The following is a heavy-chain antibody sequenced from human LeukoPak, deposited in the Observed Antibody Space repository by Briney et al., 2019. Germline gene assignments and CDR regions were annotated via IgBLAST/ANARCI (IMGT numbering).Heavy chain of an antibody. CDR1: GFTFSSYG. CDR2: IWYDGSNK. V-gene: IGHV3-33*01. CDR3: ARDPLVRGVTYDY. D-gene: IGHD3-10*01. J-gene: IGHJ4*02. Sequence: GGSLRLSCAASGFTFSSYGMHWVRQAPGKGLEGVAVIWYDGSNKYYADSVKGRFTISRDNSKNTLYLQMNSLRAEDTAVYYCARDPLVRGVTYDYWGQGTLVTVSS.